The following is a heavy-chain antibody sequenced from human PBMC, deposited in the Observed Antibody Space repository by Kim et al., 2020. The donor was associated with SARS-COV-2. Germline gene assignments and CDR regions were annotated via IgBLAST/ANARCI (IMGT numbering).Heavy chain of an antibody. V-gene: IGHV7-4-1*02. CDR1: GYTFISYA. Sequence: ASVKVYCKASGYTFISYAMNWVRQAPGQGLEWMGWINTNTGNPTYAQGFTGRFVFSLDTSVSTAYLQISSLKAEDTAVYYCARDMSSGYYPAYYYYYMDVWGKGTTVTVSS. D-gene: IGHD3-22*01. J-gene: IGHJ6*03. CDR3: ARDMSSGYYPAYYYYYMDV. CDR2: INTNTGNP.